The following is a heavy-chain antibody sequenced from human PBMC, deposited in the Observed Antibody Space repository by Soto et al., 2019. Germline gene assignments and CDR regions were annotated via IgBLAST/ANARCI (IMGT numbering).Heavy chain of an antibody. CDR1: GFAFGSYP. CDR3: AKDRTMARGIRAFDI. V-gene: IGHV3-23*01. CDR2: ISGSGGMT. Sequence: EAQLLQSGGGLVPPGGSLRLSCVASGFAFGSYPMAWVRQTPGKGLQWISTISGSGGMTDYEDSVRGRFTVSIDHSKDTVHLQMTSLRADDTAVYYCAKDRTMARGIRAFDIWGQGTTVTISS. D-gene: IGHD3-10*01. J-gene: IGHJ3*02.